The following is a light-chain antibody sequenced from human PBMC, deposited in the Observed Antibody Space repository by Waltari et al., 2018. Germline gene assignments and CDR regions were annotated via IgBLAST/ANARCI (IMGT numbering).Light chain of an antibody. V-gene: IGKV1-5*03. J-gene: IGKJ4*01. CDR1: QSVRTS. Sequence: DIQMTQSPSALSASIGDRVTITYRASQSVRTSLAWYQQKPGTAPKLLIYKASTLESGVPSRFSGSGSGKEFTLTISSLQPDDFASYYCQQYNNFLSLTFGGGTKVEIK. CDR2: KAS. CDR3: QQYNNFLSLT.